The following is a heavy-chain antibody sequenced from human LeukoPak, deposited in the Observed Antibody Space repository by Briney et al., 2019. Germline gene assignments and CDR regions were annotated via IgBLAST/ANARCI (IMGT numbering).Heavy chain of an antibody. CDR2: TSYDGGNK. Sequence: GTSLRLSCVASGFPFNTYGMHWARQAPGKGLEWVAATSYDGGNKWYVDSVKGRFTISRENSKNTVYLQMNSLRPEDTAVYYCAKDRNYYGAGSFFGDWGQGSLVTVPS. V-gene: IGHV3-30*18. CDR1: GFPFNTYG. J-gene: IGHJ4*02. D-gene: IGHD3-10*01. CDR3: AKDRNYYGAGSFFGD.